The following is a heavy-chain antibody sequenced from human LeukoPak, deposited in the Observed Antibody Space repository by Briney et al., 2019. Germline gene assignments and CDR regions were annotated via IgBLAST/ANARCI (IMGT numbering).Heavy chain of an antibody. J-gene: IGHJ6*02. CDR2: ISMTIDTT. Sequence: PGGAVRLSCAASGFTCSTYSMNGVRQAPGKGLEGVAYISMTIDTTYYTDTVTGRFTISQAHVKTSIYLQMNSLRAEDTAVYYCARDCSGGSCYTPGRMDVWGPGTPVTVS. CDR1: GFTCSTYS. CDR3: ARDCSGGSCYTPGRMDV. D-gene: IGHD2-15*01. V-gene: IGHV3-48*04.